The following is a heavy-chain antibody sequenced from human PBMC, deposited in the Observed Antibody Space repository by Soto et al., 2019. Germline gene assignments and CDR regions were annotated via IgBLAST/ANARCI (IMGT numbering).Heavy chain of an antibody. Sequence: QVQLVQSGTEVKKPGASVNVSCKAFGYTFTSYGFSWVRQVPGQGLEWLGWISAFNGVTQYAQTMNGRLTVTTDTSTTTVHMELRSLTPADTAVYYCAREAGWQRMVPYDWGQGTLVTVS. CDR1: GYTFTSYG. V-gene: IGHV1-18*04. D-gene: IGHD6-25*01. CDR2: ISAFNGVT. J-gene: IGHJ4*02. CDR3: AREAGWQRMVPYD.